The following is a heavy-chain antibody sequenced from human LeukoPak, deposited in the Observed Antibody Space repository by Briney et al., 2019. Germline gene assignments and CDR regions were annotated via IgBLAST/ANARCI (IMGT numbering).Heavy chain of an antibody. CDR3: AKGVPDGGNFDY. D-gene: IGHD3-16*01. J-gene: IGHJ4*02. CDR1: GNTFTSYA. V-gene: IGHV3-23*01. CDR2: VSGSGAST. Sequence: PGGSLRLSCAASGNTFTSYAMSWVRQAPGKGLEWVSAVSGSGASTYYADSVKGRFTISRDNSKNTLYLQMNSLRAEDTAVYYCAKGVPDGGNFDYWGQGTLVTVSS.